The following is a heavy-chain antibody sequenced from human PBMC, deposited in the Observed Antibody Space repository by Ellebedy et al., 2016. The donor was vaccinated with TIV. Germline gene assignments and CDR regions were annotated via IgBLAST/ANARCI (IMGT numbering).Heavy chain of an antibody. CDR1: AFTFSSYA. J-gene: IGHJ2*01. CDR3: ASKRFGYSSTWYRGWYFDL. Sequence: GESLKISCAASAFTFSSYAMHWVRQAPGKGLEWVAVISYDGSNKYYADSVKGRFTISRDNSKNTLFLQMNSLRAEDTAVYYCASKRFGYSSTWYRGWYFDLWGRGTLVTVSS. CDR2: ISYDGSNK. V-gene: IGHV3-30-3*01. D-gene: IGHD6-13*01.